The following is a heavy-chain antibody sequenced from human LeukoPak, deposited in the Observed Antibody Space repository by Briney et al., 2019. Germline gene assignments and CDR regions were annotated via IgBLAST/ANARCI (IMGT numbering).Heavy chain of an antibody. Sequence: GGSLRLSCAASGFTFSSYAMHWVRQAPGKGLEWVANINQAGSEEYCVDSLKGRFTISRDNAKNLLYLQMNSLRAEDTAVYSCARGHFGMDVWGQGTTVIVSS. J-gene: IGHJ6*02. CDR1: GFTFSSYA. V-gene: IGHV3-7*04. CDR3: ARGHFGMDV. CDR2: INQAGSEE.